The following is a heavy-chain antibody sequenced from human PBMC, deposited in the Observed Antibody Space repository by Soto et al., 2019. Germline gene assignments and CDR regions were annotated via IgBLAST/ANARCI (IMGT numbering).Heavy chain of an antibody. CDR2: IYYSGST. CDR3: ARDSSYGASDY. V-gene: IGHV4-31*03. D-gene: IGHD5-18*01. Sequence: SETLCLTCTVSGGSISSGGYYWSWIRQHPGKGLEWIGYIYYSGSTYYNPSLKSRVTISVDTSKNQFSLKLSSVTAADTAVYYCARDSSYGASDYWGQGTLVTVS. J-gene: IGHJ4*02. CDR1: GGSISSGGYY.